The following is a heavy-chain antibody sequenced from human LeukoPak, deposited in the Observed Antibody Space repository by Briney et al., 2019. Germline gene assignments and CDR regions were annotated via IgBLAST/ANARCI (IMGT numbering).Heavy chain of an antibody. Sequence: GGSLRLSCAASGFLFSRCWMSWVRQAPGKGLEWVANIKEDGSEKYYVESMKGRFTISRDNVKNSLYLQINSLRAEDTAVYYCARDSFETDIDYWGQGTLVTVSS. J-gene: IGHJ4*02. CDR1: GFLFSRCW. V-gene: IGHV3-7*01. CDR2: IKEDGSEK. D-gene: IGHD1-14*01. CDR3: ARDSFETDIDY.